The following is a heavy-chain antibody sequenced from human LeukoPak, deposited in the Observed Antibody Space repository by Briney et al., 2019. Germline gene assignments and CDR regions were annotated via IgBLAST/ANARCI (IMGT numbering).Heavy chain of an antibody. CDR1: GGSFISEA. D-gene: IGHD2-15*01. CDR2: IIPIFGTA. J-gene: IGHJ4*02. Sequence: ASVKVSCKAFGGSFISEAISWVRQAPGQGLEWMGGIIPIFGTANYAQKFQGRVTITTDESTSTAYMEVSKLRSEDTALYYCWRKAGDCGGGSCYSTDYWGQGTLVTVSS. CDR3: WRKAGDCGGGSCYSTDY. V-gene: IGHV1-69*05.